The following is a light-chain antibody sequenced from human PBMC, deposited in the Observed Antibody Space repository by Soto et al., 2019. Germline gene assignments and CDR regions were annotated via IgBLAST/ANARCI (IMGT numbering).Light chain of an antibody. Sequence: VLNQTPLSSPVTLGQPASISCRSSQSLVYSDGNTSLSWLQQRPGQPPRLLIYQVSNRFSGVPDRFSGSGAGTDFTLKISGVEAVEICFYSWIQCSQFCRPCGHGTMVEI. CDR3: IQCSQFCRP. CDR2: QVS. V-gene: IGKV2-24*01. J-gene: IGKJ1*01. CDR1: QSLVYSDGNTS.